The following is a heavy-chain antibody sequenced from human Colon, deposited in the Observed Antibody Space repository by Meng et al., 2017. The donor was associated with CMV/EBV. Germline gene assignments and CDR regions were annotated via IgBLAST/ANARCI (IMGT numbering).Heavy chain of an antibody. CDR2: IRYDGNNQ. Sequence: GGSLRLSCAASGFTFRDYGMHWVRQAPGKGLEWVSFIRYDGNNQYYADSVKGRFTISRDNSKNTVFLQMNSLRPADTAVYYCAKVLSSVWTCGELDSWGQGTLVTVSS. J-gene: IGHJ4*02. CDR3: AKVLSSVWTCGELDS. D-gene: IGHD3/OR15-3a*01. V-gene: IGHV3-30*02. CDR1: GFTFRDYG.